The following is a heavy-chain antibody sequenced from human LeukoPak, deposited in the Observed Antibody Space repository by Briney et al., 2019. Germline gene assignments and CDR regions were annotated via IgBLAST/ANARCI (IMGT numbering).Heavy chain of an antibody. J-gene: IGHJ3*02. Sequence: PSETLSLTCTVSTDSISSYCWSWIRQPPGKGLELLGYIFYSGSTNYNPSLKSRVTLSVDTSKNQFSLKLSSVTAADTAVYYCARNLPAAGNGAIDIWGQGTMVTVSS. D-gene: IGHD6-13*01. CDR3: ARNLPAAGNGAIDI. CDR1: TDSISSYC. V-gene: IGHV4-59*08. CDR2: IFYSGST.